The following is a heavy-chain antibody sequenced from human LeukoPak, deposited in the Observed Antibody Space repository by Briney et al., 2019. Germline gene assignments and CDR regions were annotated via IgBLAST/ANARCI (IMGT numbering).Heavy chain of an antibody. V-gene: IGHV3-21*01. D-gene: IGHD3-10*01. Sequence: PGGSLRLSCAASGFTFSSYSMNWVRQAPGKGLEWVSSISSSSSYIYYADSVKGRFTISRDNAKNSLHLQVNSLRAEDTAVYYCAREFNSGSHAFDIWSQGTMVTVSS. CDR1: GFTFSSYS. CDR3: AREFNSGSHAFDI. CDR2: ISSSSSYI. J-gene: IGHJ3*02.